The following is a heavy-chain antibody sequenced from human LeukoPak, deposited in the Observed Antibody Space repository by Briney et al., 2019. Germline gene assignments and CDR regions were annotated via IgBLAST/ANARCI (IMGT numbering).Heavy chain of an antibody. CDR1: GYFINSNYY. CDR2: ISHSGST. Sequence: SETLSLTCTVSGYFINSNYYWGWIRQPPGKGLEWIATISHSGSTYYNPSLKSRVTISVETSKNQFSLKLSSVTAADTAVYYCARINTIVATFDYWGQGTLVTVSS. D-gene: IGHD2-21*01. V-gene: IGHV4-38-2*02. J-gene: IGHJ4*02. CDR3: ARINTIVATFDY.